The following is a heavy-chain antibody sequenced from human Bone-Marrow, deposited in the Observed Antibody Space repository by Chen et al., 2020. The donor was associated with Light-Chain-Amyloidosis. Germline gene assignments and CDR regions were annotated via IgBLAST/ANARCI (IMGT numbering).Heavy chain of an antibody. D-gene: IGHD3-16*02. CDR2: IYTTGST. J-gene: IGHJ4*02. Sequence: QVQLQESGPRLVKPSQTLTLTCTVSDGSITSGVYYWNWIRQPAGKGLEWIGHIYTTGSTKYNPSLRSRLTISIDTSKSQFSLRLASVTAADTAIYYCTRDAITSGGVVVPDSWGQGTLVT. CDR1: DGSITSGVYY. V-gene: IGHV4-61*02. CDR3: TRDAITSGGVVVPDS.